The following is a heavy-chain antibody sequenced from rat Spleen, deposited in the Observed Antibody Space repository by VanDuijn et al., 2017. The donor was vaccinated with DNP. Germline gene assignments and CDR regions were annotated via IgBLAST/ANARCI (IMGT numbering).Heavy chain of an antibody. CDR3: TRALITTVVTFDY. D-gene: IGHD1-1*01. J-gene: IGHJ2*01. CDR1: GFTFSDYY. Sequence: EVQLVESGGGLVQPGRSLKLSCAASGFTFSDYYMAWVRQAPAKGLEWVASIGTGGGNTYYRDSVKGRFTISRDNAKSTLYLQMNSLRSEETATYYCTRALITTVVTFDYWGQGVMVTVSS. V-gene: IGHV5S11*01. CDR2: IGTGGGNT.